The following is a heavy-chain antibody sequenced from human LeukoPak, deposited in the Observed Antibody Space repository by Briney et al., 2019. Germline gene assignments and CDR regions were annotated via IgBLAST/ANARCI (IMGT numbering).Heavy chain of an antibody. J-gene: IGHJ6*03. V-gene: IGHV1-69*05. Sequence: EASVKVSCKASGGTFSSYAISWVRQAPGQGLEWMGGIIPIFGTANYAQKFQGRVTITTDESTSTAYMELSSLRSEDTAVYYCARGATIFGVPSYYYMDVWGKGTTVTVSS. D-gene: IGHD3-3*01. CDR3: ARGATIFGVPSYYYMDV. CDR2: IIPIFGTA. CDR1: GGTFSSYA.